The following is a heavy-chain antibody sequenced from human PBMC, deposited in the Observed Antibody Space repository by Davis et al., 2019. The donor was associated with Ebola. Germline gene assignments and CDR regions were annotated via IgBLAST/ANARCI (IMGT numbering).Heavy chain of an antibody. CDR3: ARDRYSDGSGYFFEQSH. D-gene: IGHD3-22*01. CDR1: GGYA. V-gene: IGHV1-69*13. J-gene: IGHJ4*02. Sequence: SVKVSCKASGGYAISWVRQAPGQGLEWMGGIIPIFGTANYAQKFQGRVTITADESTNTAYMELSSLRSEDTAVYYCARDRYSDGSGYFFEQSHWGQGTLVTVSS. CDR2: IIPIFGTA.